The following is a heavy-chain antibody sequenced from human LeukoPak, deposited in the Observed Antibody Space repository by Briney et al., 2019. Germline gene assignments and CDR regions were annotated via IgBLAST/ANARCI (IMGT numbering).Heavy chain of an antibody. D-gene: IGHD6-19*01. CDR2: IIPIFGTA. V-gene: IGHV1-69*13. J-gene: IGHJ4*02. Sequence: SVKVSCKASGGTSSSYAISWVRQAPGQGLEWMGGIIPIFGTANYAQKFQGRVTITADESTSTAYMELSSLRSEDTAVYYCTRVKFGYSSGWRYYFDYWGQGTLVTVSS. CDR1: GGTSSSYA. CDR3: TRVKFGYSSGWRYYFDY.